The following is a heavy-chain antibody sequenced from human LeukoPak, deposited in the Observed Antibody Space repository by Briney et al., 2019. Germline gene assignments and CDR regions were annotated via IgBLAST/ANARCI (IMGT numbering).Heavy chain of an antibody. J-gene: IGHJ3*02. CDR1: GASLNSYY. V-gene: IGHV4-59*08. CDR3: ARTVGALYDAFNI. D-gene: IGHD1-26*01. CDR2: IYYSGST. Sequence: SETLSLTCTVSGASLNSYYWSWIRQPPGEGLEWIGYIYYSGSTNYNPSLKSRVTISVDTSKNQFSLKLSSVTAADTAVYYCARTVGALYDAFNIWGQGTMVTVSS.